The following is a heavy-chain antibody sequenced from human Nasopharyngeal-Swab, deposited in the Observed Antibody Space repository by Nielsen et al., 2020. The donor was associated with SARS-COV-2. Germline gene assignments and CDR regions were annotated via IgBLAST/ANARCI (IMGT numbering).Heavy chain of an antibody. CDR1: GGSISSYY. V-gene: IGHV4-59*01. CDR2: IYYSGST. D-gene: IGHD3-22*01. Sequence: SETLSLTCTVSGGSISSYYWSWIRQPPGKGLEWIGYIYYSGSTNYNPSLKSRVTISVDTSKNQFSLKLSSVTAADTAVYYCARDSVGDYYDSRGYYRPGGMDVWGQGTTVTVSS. CDR3: ARDSVGDYYDSRGYYRPGGMDV. J-gene: IGHJ6*02.